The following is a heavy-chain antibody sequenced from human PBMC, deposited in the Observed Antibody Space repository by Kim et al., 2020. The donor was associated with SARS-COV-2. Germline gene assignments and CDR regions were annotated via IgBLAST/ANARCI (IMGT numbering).Heavy chain of an antibody. CDR3: ARAGSSSSLAWFDP. CDR2: IWYDGSNK. Sequence: GGSLRLSCAASGFTFSSYGMHWVRQAPGKGLEWVAVIWYDGSNKYYADSGKGRFTISRDNSKNTLYLQMNSLRAEDTAVYYCARAGSSSSLAWFDPWGQGTLVTVSS. CDR1: GFTFSSYG. V-gene: IGHV3-33*01. J-gene: IGHJ5*02. D-gene: IGHD6-13*01.